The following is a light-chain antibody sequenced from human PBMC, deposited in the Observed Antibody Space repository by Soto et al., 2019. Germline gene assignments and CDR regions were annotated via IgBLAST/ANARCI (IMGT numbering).Light chain of an antibody. CDR1: QSIDRW. CDR3: QPYSTDGT. Sequence: DIRLTQSPSFLSASVGDRVTITCRASQSIDRWLAWYQQKPGKAPKILIYHASSLETGVPSRFSGSGSGTESSLTISRRLHDYFPTYYGQPYSTDGTFGHGTKVDI. J-gene: IGKJ1*01. V-gene: IGKV1-5*01. CDR2: HAS.